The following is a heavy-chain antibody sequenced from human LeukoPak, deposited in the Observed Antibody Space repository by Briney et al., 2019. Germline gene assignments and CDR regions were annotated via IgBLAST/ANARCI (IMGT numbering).Heavy chain of an antibody. J-gene: IGHJ4*02. Sequence: GGSLRLSCAASGFTLSSYTVNWVRQAPGKGLEWVSSISSSSSYIYSADSVKGRFTSSRDNAKNSLYLQMNSLRAEDTAVYYCARDRDGSGWHDYWGQGTLVTVSS. V-gene: IGHV3-21*01. CDR1: GFTLSSYT. CDR2: ISSSSSYI. D-gene: IGHD6-19*01. CDR3: ARDRDGSGWHDY.